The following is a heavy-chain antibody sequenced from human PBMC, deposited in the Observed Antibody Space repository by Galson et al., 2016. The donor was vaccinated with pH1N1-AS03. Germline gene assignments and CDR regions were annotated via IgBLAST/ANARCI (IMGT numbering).Heavy chain of an antibody. J-gene: IGHJ4*02. CDR3: ARRYYFDY. CDR2: IDPSGGPT. V-gene: IGHV1-46*01. Sequence: SVKVSCKASGYTLTRYYMHWVRQAPGQGLEWMGIIDPSGGPTTYAPKFQGRITITTDTSTSTVYMELVSLSSEDTAVYYCARRYYFDYWGQGTLATVSS. CDR1: GYTLTRYY. D-gene: IGHD3-16*02.